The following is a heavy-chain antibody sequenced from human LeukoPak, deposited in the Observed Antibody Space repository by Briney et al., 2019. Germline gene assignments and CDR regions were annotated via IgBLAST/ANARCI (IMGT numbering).Heavy chain of an antibody. CDR3: ARADYKAWFDP. V-gene: IGHV1-18*04. CDR2: ISAYNGNT. Sequence: GASVRLSCKASGYTFTSYGISWVRQAPGQGLEWMGWISAYNGNTNYAQKLQGRVTMTTDTSTSTAYMELRSLRSDDTAVYYCARADYKAWFDPWGQGSLVTVSS. CDR1: GYTFTSYG. D-gene: IGHD4/OR15-4a*01. J-gene: IGHJ5*02.